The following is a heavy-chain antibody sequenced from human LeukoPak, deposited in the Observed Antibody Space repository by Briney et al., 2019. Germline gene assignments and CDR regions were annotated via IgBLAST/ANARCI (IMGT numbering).Heavy chain of an antibody. CDR1: GFTFSSYA. CDR2: ISGSGGST. J-gene: IGHJ4*02. V-gene: IGHV3-23*01. Sequence: PGGSLRLSCAASGFTFSSYAMSWVRQAPGKGLEWVSAISGSGGSTYYADSVKGRFTISRDNSKNTLYLQMNSLRAEDTAVYYCAKVWSDFWSGYSFDYWGQGTLVTVSS. D-gene: IGHD3-3*01. CDR3: AKVWSDFWSGYSFDY.